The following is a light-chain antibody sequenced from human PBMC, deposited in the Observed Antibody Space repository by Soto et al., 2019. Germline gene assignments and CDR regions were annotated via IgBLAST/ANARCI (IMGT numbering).Light chain of an antibody. CDR3: HQYGSSPPYT. V-gene: IGKV3-20*01. Sequence: DIVLTQSPGTLSLSPGERATLSCRASQRFSSGYLAWYQQKPGQAPRLLIYGASTRATDIPDRFSGSESGTEFTLTISRLEPEDFAVYYCHQYGSSPPYTFGQGTKLEI. J-gene: IGKJ2*01. CDR2: GAS. CDR1: QRFSSGY.